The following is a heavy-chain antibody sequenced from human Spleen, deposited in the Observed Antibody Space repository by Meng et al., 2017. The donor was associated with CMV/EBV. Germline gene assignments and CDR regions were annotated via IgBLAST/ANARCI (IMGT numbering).Heavy chain of an antibody. V-gene: IGHV4-59*08. J-gene: IGHJ6*02. CDR2: IYYSGST. CDR3: ARGSWGAIYYYYGMDV. D-gene: IGHD3-16*01. Sequence: GSLRLSCPVSGGSISSYYWNWIRQPPGKGLEWIGYIYYSGSTYYNPSLKSRVTISVDTSKNQFSLKLSSVTAADTAVYYCARGSWGAIYYYYGMDVWGQGTTVTVSS. CDR1: GGSISSYY.